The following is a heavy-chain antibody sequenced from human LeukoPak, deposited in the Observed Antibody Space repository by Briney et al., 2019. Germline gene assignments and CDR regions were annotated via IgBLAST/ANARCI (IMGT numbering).Heavy chain of an antibody. CDR3: ARRRSFIPYMDV. D-gene: IGHD1-26*01. CDR2: IYYTGSS. CDR1: GGSVSDYY. J-gene: IGHJ6*03. Sequence: PSETLSLTCTVSGGSVSDYYWSWIRQSPGKGLEWIGYIYYTGSSSYNPSLRSRVTISADTSKNQFSLKLSSVTAADTAVYYCARRRSFIPYMDVWGKGTTVTVSS. V-gene: IGHV4-59*02.